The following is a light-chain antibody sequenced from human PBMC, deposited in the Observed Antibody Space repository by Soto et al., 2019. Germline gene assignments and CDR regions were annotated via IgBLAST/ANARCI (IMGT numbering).Light chain of an antibody. CDR1: TSNVGHES. CDR3: GTLDSTLNVWV. CDR2: DNY. V-gene: IGLV1-51*01. J-gene: IGLJ3*02. Sequence: QSVLTQPPSVSAAPGQTVTISCSGSTSNVGHESVSWYQSLPGTAPKLLIYDNYKRPSGIPDRFSGSKSGTSATLGITGLQTGDEADYYCGTLDSTLNVWVFGGGTKLTVL.